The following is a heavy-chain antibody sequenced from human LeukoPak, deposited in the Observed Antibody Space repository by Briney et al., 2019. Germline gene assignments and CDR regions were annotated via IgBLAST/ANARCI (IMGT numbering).Heavy chain of an antibody. CDR3: ARGIRITMVRGDCTRQYYYYYMDV. CDR2: MNPNSGNT. D-gene: IGHD3-10*01. J-gene: IGHJ6*03. Sequence: GASVKVSCKASGYTFTSYNINWVRQATGQGLEWMGWMNPNSGNTGYAQKFQGRVTITRNTSISTAYMELSSLRSEDTAVYYCARGIRITMVRGDCTRQYYYYYMDVWGKGTTVTVSS. CDR1: GYTFTSYN. V-gene: IGHV1-8*03.